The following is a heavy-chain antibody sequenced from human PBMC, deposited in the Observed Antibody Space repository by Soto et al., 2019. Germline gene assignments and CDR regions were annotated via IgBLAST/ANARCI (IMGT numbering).Heavy chain of an antibody. Sequence: EVQLLESGGGLVQPGGSLRLSCAASGFTFTSYAMNWVRQAPGKGLEWVSVISGSGGSTYYADSVKGRFTISRDNSKNTLYLQMNSLRAEDTAVYYCAKRTIGWYFDLWGRGTLVTVSS. CDR1: GFTFTSYA. CDR2: ISGSGGST. CDR3: AKRTIGWYFDL. J-gene: IGHJ2*01. V-gene: IGHV3-23*01.